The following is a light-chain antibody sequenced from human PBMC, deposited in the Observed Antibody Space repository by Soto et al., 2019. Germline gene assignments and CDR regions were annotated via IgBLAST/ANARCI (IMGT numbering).Light chain of an antibody. CDR2: GAS. J-gene: IGKJ5*01. CDR1: ERLSSVY. V-gene: IGKV3-20*01. CDR3: QQYGGTPRIT. Sequence: ELVLTQSPGTLSLSPGARATLSCRASERLSSVYLASYQQRPCQPPRLLIYGASNRATGIPDRFSGSGSATEYFLIINRLEPHDVLTYYCQQYGGTPRITFGQGTRLDIK.